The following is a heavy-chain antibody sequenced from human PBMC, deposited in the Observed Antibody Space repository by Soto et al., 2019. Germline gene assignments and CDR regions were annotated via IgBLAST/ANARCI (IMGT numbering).Heavy chain of an antibody. D-gene: IGHD5-18*01. CDR2: IYFTGST. J-gene: IGHJ5*02. V-gene: IGHV4-30-4*02. Sequence: SETLSLTCTVSGGSISSGDYYWSWIRQPPGKGLEWIGHIYFTGSTYYNPSLKSRVTISVDTSKNQFSLKLSSVTAADTAVYYCARGVPYSYGYVSWFDPWGQGTLVTVSS. CDR3: ARGVPYSYGYVSWFDP. CDR1: GGSISSGDYY.